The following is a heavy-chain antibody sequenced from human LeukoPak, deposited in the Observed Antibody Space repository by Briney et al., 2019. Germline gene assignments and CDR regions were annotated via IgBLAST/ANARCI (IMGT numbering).Heavy chain of an antibody. CDR2: IIPILGIA. CDR1: GCTFSSYA. CDR3: AVPTWIQLWLRGAPSYFDY. D-gene: IGHD5-18*01. Sequence: SVKVSCKASGCTFSSYAISWVRQAPGQGLEWMGRIIPILGIANYAQKFQGRVTITADKSTSTACMELSSLRSEDTAVYYCAVPTWIQLWLRGAPSYFDYWGQGTLVTVSS. V-gene: IGHV1-69*04. J-gene: IGHJ4*02.